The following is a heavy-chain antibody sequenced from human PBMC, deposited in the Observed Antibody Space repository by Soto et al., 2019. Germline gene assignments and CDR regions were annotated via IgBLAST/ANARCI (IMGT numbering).Heavy chain of an antibody. CDR3: AASIFYYGMDV. Sequence: GESLKISCESSGYTFANYWIGWVRQVPGKGLEWVAIIYPSDSRTIYSPSFQGQVTISADKSITTTYLQWSSLKASDTAIYYCAASIFYYGMDVWGQGTTVTVSS. V-gene: IGHV5-51*01. CDR1: GYTFANYW. CDR2: IYPSDSRT. J-gene: IGHJ6*02.